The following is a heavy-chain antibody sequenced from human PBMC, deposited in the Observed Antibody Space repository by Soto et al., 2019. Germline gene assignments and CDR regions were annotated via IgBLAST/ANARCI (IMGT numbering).Heavy chain of an antibody. Sequence: EVQLVESGGGLVRPGGSLRLSCVASGFTFNNAWMNWVRQAPGKGLEWVGRIRSKADGGTIDYAATVKDRFTISRDDSKNTLHLQMNSLKTEDTAVYYCTREPDYSNYFEYWGQGTLVSVCS. CDR1: GFTFNNAW. CDR3: TREPDYSNYFEY. CDR2: IRSKADGGTI. D-gene: IGHD4-4*01. J-gene: IGHJ4*02. V-gene: IGHV3-15*07.